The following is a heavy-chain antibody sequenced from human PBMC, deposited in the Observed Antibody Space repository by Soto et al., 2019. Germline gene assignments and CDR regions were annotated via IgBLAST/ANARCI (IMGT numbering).Heavy chain of an antibody. CDR2: INHSGST. CDR1: GGSFSGYY. Sequence: SETLSLTCAVYGGSFSGYYWSWIRQPPGKGLEWIGEINHSGSTNYNPSLKSRVTISVDTSKNQFSLKLSSVTAADTAVYYCARAPLGSGSYYTDYYYYMDAWGKGTTVTVSS. CDR3: ARAPLGSGSYYTDYYYYMDA. D-gene: IGHD3-10*01. V-gene: IGHV4-34*01. J-gene: IGHJ6*03.